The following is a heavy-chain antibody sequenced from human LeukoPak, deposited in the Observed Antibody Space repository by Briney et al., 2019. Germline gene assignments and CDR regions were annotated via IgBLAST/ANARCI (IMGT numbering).Heavy chain of an antibody. Sequence: GASVKVSCKASGGTFSSYAISWVRQAPGQGLEWMGGIIPIFGTANYAQKFQGRVTITADESTSTAYMELSSLRSEDTAVYYCARGVIYYYDSSGSSKGDAFDIWGQGTMVTVSS. CDR2: IIPIFGTA. V-gene: IGHV1-69*13. D-gene: IGHD3-22*01. CDR3: ARGVIYYYDSSGSSKGDAFDI. J-gene: IGHJ3*02. CDR1: GGTFSSYA.